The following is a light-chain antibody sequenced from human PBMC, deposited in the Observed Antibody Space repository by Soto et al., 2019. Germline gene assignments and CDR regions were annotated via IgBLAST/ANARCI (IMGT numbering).Light chain of an antibody. CDR3: QTWGTGSAIVV. CDR2: VNSGGSH. J-gene: IGLJ7*01. V-gene: IGLV4-69*01. Sequence: QPVLTQSPSASASLGASVKLTCTLSSGHSNYAIAWHQQQPEKGPRYLMKVNSGGSHIKGDGIPDRFSGSSSGAERHLFISSLQSEDEGDYYCQTWGTGSAIVVFGGGTQLTVL. CDR1: SGHSNYA.